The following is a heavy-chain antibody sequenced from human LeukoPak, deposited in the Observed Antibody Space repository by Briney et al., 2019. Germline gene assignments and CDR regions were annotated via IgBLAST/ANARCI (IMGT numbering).Heavy chain of an antibody. Sequence: PGRSLRLSCAASGFTFSSYGMHWVRQAPGKGLEWVAVISYDGSNKYYADSVKGRFTISRDNSKNTLYLQMNSLRAEDTAVYYCAKEREMATIFLDFDYWGQGTLVTVSS. D-gene: IGHD5-24*01. CDR3: AKEREMATIFLDFDY. J-gene: IGHJ4*02. V-gene: IGHV3-30*18. CDR2: ISYDGSNK. CDR1: GFTFSSYG.